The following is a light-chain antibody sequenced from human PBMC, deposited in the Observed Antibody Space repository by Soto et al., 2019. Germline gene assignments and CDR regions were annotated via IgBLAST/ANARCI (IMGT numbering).Light chain of an antibody. J-gene: IGLJ2*01. CDR3: SSYTSSSTI. V-gene: IGLV2-14*03. CDR2: DVN. Sequence: QSALTQPASVSGSPGQSITISCTGTSSDVGGYNYVSWYQQHPGKAPKLIIYDVNNRPSGVSNRFSGSKSGITASLTISGLQAEDEADYYCSSYTSSSTIFGGGTKVTVL. CDR1: SSDVGGYNY.